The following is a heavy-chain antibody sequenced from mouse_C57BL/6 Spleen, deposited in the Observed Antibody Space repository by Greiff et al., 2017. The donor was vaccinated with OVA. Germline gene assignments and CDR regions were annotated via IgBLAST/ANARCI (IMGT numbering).Heavy chain of an antibody. CDR1: GYTFTDYE. Sequence: QVQLKESGAELVRPGASVTLSCKASGYTFTDYEMHWVKQTPVHGLEWIGAIDPETGGTAYNQKFKGKAILTADKSSSTAYMELRSLTSEDSAVYYCTRDYGSSDWFAYWGQGTLVTVSA. CDR3: TRDYGSSDWFAY. V-gene: IGHV1-15*01. D-gene: IGHD1-1*01. CDR2: IDPETGGT. J-gene: IGHJ3*01.